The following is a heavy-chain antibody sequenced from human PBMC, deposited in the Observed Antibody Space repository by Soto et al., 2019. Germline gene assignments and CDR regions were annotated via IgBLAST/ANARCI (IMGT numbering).Heavy chain of an antibody. Sequence: ASEKVSCKASGYTFTSYAMRWVRQAPGQRLEWMGWINAGNGNTKYSQKFQGRVTITRDTSASTAYMELSSLRSEDTAVYYCARDRRYCSGGSCDPSWFDPWGQGTLVTVSS. CDR2: INAGNGNT. D-gene: IGHD2-15*01. J-gene: IGHJ5*02. V-gene: IGHV1-3*01. CDR3: ARDRRYCSGGSCDPSWFDP. CDR1: GYTFTSYA.